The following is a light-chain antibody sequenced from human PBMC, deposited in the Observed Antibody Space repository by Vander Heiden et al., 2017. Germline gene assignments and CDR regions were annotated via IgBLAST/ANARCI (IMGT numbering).Light chain of an antibody. Sequence: DIVMTQSPDSLAVSLGERDTINCKSSQSVLYHSNNKNYLSWYQQKPGQPPKLLIYWASTRESGVPDRYSGSGSGTDFTLTISSLQAEDVAVYYCQQYYSNNLTFGGGTKVXIK. CDR2: WAS. CDR3: QQYYSNNLT. J-gene: IGKJ4*01. V-gene: IGKV4-1*01. CDR1: QSVLYHSNNKNY.